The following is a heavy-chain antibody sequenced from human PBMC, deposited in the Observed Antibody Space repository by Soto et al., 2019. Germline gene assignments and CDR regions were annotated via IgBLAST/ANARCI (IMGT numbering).Heavy chain of an antibody. V-gene: IGHV4-59*08. Sequence: PSETLSLTCTVSGGSISSYYWSWIRQPPGKGLEWIGYFYYSGSTNYNPSLKSRVTISVDTSKNQFSLKLSSVTAADTAVYYCARHSFCGGDCYLDYWGHGTLVTV. CDR2: FYYSGST. J-gene: IGHJ4*01. CDR3: ARHSFCGGDCYLDY. CDR1: GGSISSYY. D-gene: IGHD2-21*02.